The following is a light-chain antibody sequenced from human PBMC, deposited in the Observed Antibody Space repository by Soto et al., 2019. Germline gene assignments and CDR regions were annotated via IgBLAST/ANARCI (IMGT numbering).Light chain of an antibody. V-gene: IGKV3D-15*01. Sequence: VLTQSPATLSLSPGDRATLSCRASRSVSRTYFAWYQQRPGQAPRLLIYGASNRATGIPDRFTGSGSGTDFTLTISSLQSEDFAVYYCQQFDNWPWTFGQGTKVDIK. CDR3: QQFDNWPWT. J-gene: IGKJ1*01. CDR2: GAS. CDR1: RSVSRT.